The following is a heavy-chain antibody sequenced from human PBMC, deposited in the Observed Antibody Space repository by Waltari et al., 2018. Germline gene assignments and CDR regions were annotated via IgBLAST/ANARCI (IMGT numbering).Heavy chain of an antibody. V-gene: IGHV1-8*01. CDR2: MNPNSGNT. D-gene: IGHD5-12*01. CDR1: GYTYTSYD. Sequence: QVQLVQSGAEVKKPGASVKVSCKASGYTYTSYDINWVRQATGQGLEWMGWMNPNSGNTGYAQKFQGRVTMTRNTSISTAYVELSSLRSEDTAVYYCARGRIERDSGYLSDDYWGQGTLVTVSS. CDR3: ARGRIERDSGYLSDDY. J-gene: IGHJ4*02.